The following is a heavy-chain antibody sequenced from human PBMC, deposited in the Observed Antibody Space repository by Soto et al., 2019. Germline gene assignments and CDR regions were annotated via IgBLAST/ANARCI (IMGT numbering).Heavy chain of an antibody. CDR2: INPSGGST. Sequence: GASVKVSCKASGYTFTSYYMHWVRQAPGQGLEWMGIINPSGGSTSYAQKFQGRVTMTRDTSTSTVYMELSSLRSEDTAVYYCARVRSSSRTKIQNWFDPWGQGTLVTVSS. J-gene: IGHJ5*02. CDR1: GYTFTSYY. D-gene: IGHD6-13*01. V-gene: IGHV1-46*03. CDR3: ARVRSSSRTKIQNWFDP.